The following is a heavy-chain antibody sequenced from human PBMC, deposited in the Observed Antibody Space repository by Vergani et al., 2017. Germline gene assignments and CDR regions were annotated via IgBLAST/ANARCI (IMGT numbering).Heavy chain of an antibody. J-gene: IGHJ3*02. CDR1: GGTFSSYA. V-gene: IGHV1-69*04. Sequence: QVQLVQSGAEVKKPGSSVKVSCKASGGTFSSYAISWVRQAPGQGLEWMGRIIPILGIANYAQKFQGRVTITADKSTSTAYMELSSLRSEATAVYYCAREPSGVTPDDAFDIWGQGTMVTVSS. CDR2: IIPILGIA. CDR3: AREPSGVTPDDAFDI. D-gene: IGHD3-16*01.